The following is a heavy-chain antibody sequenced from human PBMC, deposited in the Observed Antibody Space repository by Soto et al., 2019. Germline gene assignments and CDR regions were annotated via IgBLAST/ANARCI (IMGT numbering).Heavy chain of an antibody. J-gene: IGHJ3*02. CDR1: GDSIGSSSYY. CDR2: IYYSGNT. V-gene: IGHV4-39*07. D-gene: IGHD2-21*01. CDR3: ARDLFIGVLDAFDI. Sequence: PSETLSLTCTVSGDSIGSSSYYWGWIRQPPGKGLEWIGSIYYSGNTYYNPSLKSRVTISVDTPKNQFSLKLNSVTAADTAVYYCARDLFIGVLDAFDIWGQGTVVTVSS.